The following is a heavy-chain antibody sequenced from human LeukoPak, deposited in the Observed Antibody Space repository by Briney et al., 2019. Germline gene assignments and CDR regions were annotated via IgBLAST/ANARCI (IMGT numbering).Heavy chain of an antibody. CDR2: IYSGGST. V-gene: IGHV3-53*01. J-gene: IGHJ4*02. Sequence: GGSLSLFCAASGFTVCSNYMSWVRQAPGEGLECGSVIYSGGSTYYADSVKGRFTISRDNSKNTLYLQMNSLRAEDTAVYYCARGGPYYYDSSGYYSPFDYWGQGTLVTVSS. CDR1: GFTVCSNY. D-gene: IGHD3-22*01. CDR3: ARGGPYYYDSSGYYSPFDY.